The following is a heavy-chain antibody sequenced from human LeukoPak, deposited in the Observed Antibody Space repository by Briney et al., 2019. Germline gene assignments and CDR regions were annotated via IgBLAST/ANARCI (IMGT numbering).Heavy chain of an antibody. CDR2: IYHNGST. Sequence: SETLSLTCAVSGGSISSGGYSWSWIRQSPGKGLEWIGYIYHNGSTYYNPSLKSRVTISVDRSKNQFSLKLSSVTAADTAVYYCARDAFDIWGQGTMVTVSS. J-gene: IGHJ3*02. CDR1: GGSISSGGYS. V-gene: IGHV4-30-2*06. CDR3: ARDAFDI.